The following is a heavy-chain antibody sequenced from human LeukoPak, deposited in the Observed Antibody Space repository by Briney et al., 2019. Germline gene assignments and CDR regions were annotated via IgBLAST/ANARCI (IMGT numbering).Heavy chain of an antibody. V-gene: IGHV4-39*01. CDR2: IYYSGST. CDR1: GGSISSSSYY. Sequence: PSETLSLTCTVSGGSISSSSYYWGWIRQPPGKELEWIGSIYYSGSTYYNPSLKSRVTISVDTSKNQFSLKLSSVTAADTAVYYCARRRTPVHRYFDSWGQGTLVTVSS. J-gene: IGHJ4*02. D-gene: IGHD3-9*01. CDR3: ARRRTPVHRYFDS.